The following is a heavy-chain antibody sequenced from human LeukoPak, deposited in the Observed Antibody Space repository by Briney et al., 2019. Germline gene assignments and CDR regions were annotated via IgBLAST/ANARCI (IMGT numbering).Heavy chain of an antibody. CDR3: ARDLKVRANDAFDI. CDR1: GFTFSSYS. CDR2: ISSSSSTI. D-gene: IGHD3-10*01. J-gene: IGHJ3*02. V-gene: IGHV3-48*01. Sequence: GGSLRLSCAASGFTFSSYSMNWVRQAPGKGLEWVSYISSSSSTIYYADSVKGRFTISRDNAKNSLYLQMNSLRAEDTAVYYCARDLKVRANDAFDIWGQGTMVTVSS.